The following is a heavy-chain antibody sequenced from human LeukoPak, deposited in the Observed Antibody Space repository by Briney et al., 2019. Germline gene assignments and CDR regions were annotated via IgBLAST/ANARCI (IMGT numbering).Heavy chain of an antibody. D-gene: IGHD4-17*01. CDR2: IKQDGSEK. CDR1: GFTFSSYW. Sequence: PGGSLRLSCAASGFTFSSYWMSWVRQAPGKGLEWVANIKQDGSEKYYVDSVKGRFTISRDNAKNSLYLQMNSLRAEDTAVYYCARDKAGYGDYYFDYWGQGTLVTVSS. V-gene: IGHV3-7*01. CDR3: ARDKAGYGDYYFDY. J-gene: IGHJ4*02.